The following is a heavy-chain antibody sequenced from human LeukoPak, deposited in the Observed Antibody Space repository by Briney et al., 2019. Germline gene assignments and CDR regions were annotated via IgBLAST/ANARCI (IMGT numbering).Heavy chain of an antibody. Sequence: PSQTLSLTCTVSGGSISSGSYYWSWIRQSAGEGLEWIGRIYTSGSTNYNPSLKSRVTISVDTSKNQFSLKLSSVTAADTAVYYCARDYYDSSGYPAGAFDIWGQGTMVTVSS. J-gene: IGHJ3*02. CDR3: ARDYYDSSGYPAGAFDI. CDR2: IYTSGST. D-gene: IGHD3-22*01. V-gene: IGHV4-61*02. CDR1: GGSISSGSYY.